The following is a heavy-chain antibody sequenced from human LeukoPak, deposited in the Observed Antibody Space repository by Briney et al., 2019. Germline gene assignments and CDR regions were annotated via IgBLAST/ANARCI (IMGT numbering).Heavy chain of an antibody. D-gene: IGHD1-26*01. V-gene: IGHV3-30-3*01. CDR3: ARDPRSYHTLYYFDY. Sequence: GGSLRLSCAASGFTFSSYAMHWVRQAPGKGLEWVAVISYDGSNKYYADSVKGRFTISRDDSKNTLYLQINNLRAEDTAVYYCARDPRSYHTLYYFDYWGQGTLVTVSS. J-gene: IGHJ4*02. CDR2: ISYDGSNK. CDR1: GFTFSSYA.